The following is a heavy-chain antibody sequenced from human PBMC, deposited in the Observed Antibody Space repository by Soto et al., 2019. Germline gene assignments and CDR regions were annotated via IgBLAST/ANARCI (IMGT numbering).Heavy chain of an antibody. CDR1: GFTFSDYY. CDR2: ISSSSSYT. D-gene: IGHD3-22*01. V-gene: IGHV3-11*06. J-gene: IGHJ4*02. Sequence: GGSLRLSCAASGFTFSDYYMSWIRQAPGKGLEWVSYISSSSSYTNYADSVKGRFTISRDNAKNSLYLQMNSLRAEDTAVYYCARASYYYDSSGYPDYWGQGTLGTAPQ. CDR3: ARASYYYDSSGYPDY.